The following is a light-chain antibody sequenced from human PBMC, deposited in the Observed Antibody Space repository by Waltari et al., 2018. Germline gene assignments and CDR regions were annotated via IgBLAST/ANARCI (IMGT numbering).Light chain of an antibody. Sequence: DIQMTQSPSTLSASVGDRVTITCRASQSISSWLDWYQQKPGKAPKLLIYKASSLESGVPSRFSGSGSGTEFTLTISSLQPDDFATYYCQKYNSYSHTFGQGTKLEIK. CDR3: QKYNSYSHT. CDR2: KAS. V-gene: IGKV1-5*03. CDR1: QSISSW. J-gene: IGKJ2*01.